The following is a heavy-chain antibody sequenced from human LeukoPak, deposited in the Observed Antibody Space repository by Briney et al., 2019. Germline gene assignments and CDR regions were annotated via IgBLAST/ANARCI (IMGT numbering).Heavy chain of an antibody. CDR3: AKDIVVVPAASDAFDI. CDR1: GFTFSSYA. D-gene: IGHD2-2*01. V-gene: IGHV3-23*01. CDR2: ISGSAGST. Sequence: GGSLRLSCAVPGFTFSSYAMSWVRQAPGRGLEWVSSISGSAGSTYYADSAKGRFTISRDNSKNTLYLQMNSLRAEDTAVYFCAKDIVVVPAASDAFDIWGQGTMVTVSS. J-gene: IGHJ3*02.